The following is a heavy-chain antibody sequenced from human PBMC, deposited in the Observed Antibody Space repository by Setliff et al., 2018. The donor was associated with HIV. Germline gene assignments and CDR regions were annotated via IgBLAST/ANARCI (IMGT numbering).Heavy chain of an antibody. V-gene: IGHV4-34*01. CDR2: INHSGST. J-gene: IGHJ6*02. CDR1: GGSFSGYY. CDR3: ARGAIAVAGISYYYYGMDV. D-gene: IGHD6-19*01. Sequence: SETLSLTCAVYGGSFSGYYWSWIRQPPGKGLEWIGEINHSGSTNYNPSLKSRVTMSVDTTKNQFSLKLKSVTAADTAVYYCARGAIAVAGISYYYYGMDVWGQGTTVTVSS.